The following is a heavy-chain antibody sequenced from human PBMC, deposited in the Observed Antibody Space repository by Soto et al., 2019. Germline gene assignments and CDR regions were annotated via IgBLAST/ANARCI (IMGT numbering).Heavy chain of an antibody. CDR3: ATPRPEGRAAFDI. D-gene: IGHD6-6*01. J-gene: IGHJ3*02. CDR2: FDPEDGET. Sequence: ASVKVSCKVSGYTLTELSMHWVRQAPGKGLEWMGGFDPEDGETIYAQKFQGRVTMTENTSTDTAYMELSSLRSEDAAVYYCATPRPEGRAAFDIWGQGTMVTVSS. V-gene: IGHV1-24*01. CDR1: GYTLTELS.